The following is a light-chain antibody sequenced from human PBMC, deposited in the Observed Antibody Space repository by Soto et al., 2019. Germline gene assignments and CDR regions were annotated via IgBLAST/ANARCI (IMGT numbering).Light chain of an antibody. CDR1: QSVSSSY. V-gene: IGKV3-20*01. CDR2: GAS. CDR3: QQYGSSPLT. Sequence: EIVLTQSPGTLSLSPGERATLSCRASQSVSSSYLAWYQQKPGQAPRLLIYGASSGATGIPDRFSGSGSGTDFTLTISRLEAEDFAVYYCQQYGSSPLTFGGGTKVEIK. J-gene: IGKJ4*01.